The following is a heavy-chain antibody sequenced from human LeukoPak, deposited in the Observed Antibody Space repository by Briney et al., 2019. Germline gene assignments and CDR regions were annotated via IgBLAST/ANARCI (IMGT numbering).Heavy chain of an antibody. CDR3: ARDKGSGAYNIFDS. Sequence: SETLSLTCTVSGGSISSSSYYWGWIRQPPGKGLEWIGSIFYSGSTYYNPSLKSRVTISVDTSKNQFSLKLSSVTAADTAVYYCARDKGSGAYNIFDSWGRGTLVTVSS. J-gene: IGHJ4*02. V-gene: IGHV4-39*07. CDR1: GGSISSSSYY. CDR2: IFYSGST. D-gene: IGHD3-10*01.